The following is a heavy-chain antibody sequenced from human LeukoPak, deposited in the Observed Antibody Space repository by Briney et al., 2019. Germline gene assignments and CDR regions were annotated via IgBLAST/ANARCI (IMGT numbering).Heavy chain of an antibody. V-gene: IGHV3-30*18. D-gene: IGHD4-17*01. CDR3: AKGTNFDY. CDR1: GFTFSSYG. J-gene: IGHJ4*02. Sequence: PGGSLRLSCAAPGFTFSSYGMHWVRQAPGKGLEWVAVISYDGSNKYYADSVKGRFTISRDNSKNTLYLQMNSLRAEDTAVYYCAKGTNFDYWGQGTLVTVSS. CDR2: ISYDGSNK.